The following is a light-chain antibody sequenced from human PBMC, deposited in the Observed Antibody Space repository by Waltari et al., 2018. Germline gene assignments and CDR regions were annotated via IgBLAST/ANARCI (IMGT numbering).Light chain of an antibody. CDR3: SSYTSSSTLV. J-gene: IGLJ2*01. V-gene: IGLV2-18*02. CDR2: EVS. CDR1: SSHVGSSNR. Sequence: QSALTQPPSESGSPGQSVTIPCPGTSSHVGSSNRLSWYQLPPRTAPKLMIYEVSHRPSGVPDLISGSKSGNTASLTIFGLQAEDEADYDCSSYTSSSTLVFGGGTKLTVL.